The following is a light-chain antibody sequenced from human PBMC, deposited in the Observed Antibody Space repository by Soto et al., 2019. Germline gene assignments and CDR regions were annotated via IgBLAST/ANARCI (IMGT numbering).Light chain of an antibody. CDR1: NSNIGSHT. J-gene: IGLJ3*02. CDR3: APWDDSLNGLV. CDR2: SDN. Sequence: QAVVTQPPSASGTPGQRITISCSGSNSNIGSHTVNWYQQLPGTAPKLLIYSDNQRPSGVPDRFSGSKSGTSASLAISGLQSEDEADYYCAPWDDSLNGLVFGGGTKLTVL. V-gene: IGLV1-44*01.